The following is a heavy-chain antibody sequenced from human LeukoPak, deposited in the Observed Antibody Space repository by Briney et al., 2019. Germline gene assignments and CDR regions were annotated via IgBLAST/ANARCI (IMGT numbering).Heavy chain of an antibody. J-gene: IGHJ6*02. CDR3: ARDRGQWLVSNYYYYGIDV. V-gene: IGHV3-7*01. Sequence: GGPLRLSCAASGFTFSSYWMSWVRQAPGKGLEWVANIKQDGSEKYYVDSVKGRFTISRDNAKNSLYLQMNSLSAEDTAVYYCARDRGQWLVSNYYYYGIDVWGQGTTVTVSS. CDR2: IKQDGSEK. CDR1: GFTFSSYW. D-gene: IGHD6-19*01.